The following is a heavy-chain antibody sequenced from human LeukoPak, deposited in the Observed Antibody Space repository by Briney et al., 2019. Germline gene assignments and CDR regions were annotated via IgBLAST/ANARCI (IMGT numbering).Heavy chain of an antibody. CDR2: ISGSGSKT. V-gene: IGHV3-23*01. Sequence: GSLRLPCAASGFTFSTYAMSWVRQAPGKGLEWVSAISGSGSKTSVKGRFTISRDNSKNTLYLQMNSLRAEDTAVYSCAKDESVSGWWGGYFDYWGQGTLVTVSS. J-gene: IGHJ4*02. CDR3: AKDESVSGWWGGYFDY. D-gene: IGHD6-19*01. CDR1: GFTFSTYA.